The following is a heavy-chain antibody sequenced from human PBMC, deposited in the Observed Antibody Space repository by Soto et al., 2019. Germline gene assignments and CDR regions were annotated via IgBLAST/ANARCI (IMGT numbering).Heavy chain of an antibody. CDR3: AKGERRIGRYSSGWYAAFDI. D-gene: IGHD6-19*01. Sequence: LSCAASGFTFSSYAMSWVRQAPGKGLEWVSAISGSGGSTYYADSVKGRFTISRDNSKNTLYLQMNSLRAEDTAVYYCAKGERRIGRYSSGWYAAFDIWGQGTMVTVSS. CDR2: ISGSGGST. CDR1: GFTFSSYA. V-gene: IGHV3-23*01. J-gene: IGHJ3*02.